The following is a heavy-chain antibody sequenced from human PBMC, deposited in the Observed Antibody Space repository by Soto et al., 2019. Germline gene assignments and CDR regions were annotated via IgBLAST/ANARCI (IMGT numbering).Heavy chain of an antibody. D-gene: IGHD2-15*01. Sequence: EVQLVESGGGLVKPGGSLRLSCRDSGFTFGSHSMFWVRQAPGKGLEWVSSISAASDYIFYADSVKGRFAISRDNAKNSLYLQMDSLRAEDTAVYYCARGGLVVVGAATRPFDCWGQGTLVTVSS. CDR1: GFTFGSHS. J-gene: IGHJ4*02. V-gene: IGHV3-21*01. CDR3: ARGGLVVVGAATRPFDC. CDR2: ISAASDYI.